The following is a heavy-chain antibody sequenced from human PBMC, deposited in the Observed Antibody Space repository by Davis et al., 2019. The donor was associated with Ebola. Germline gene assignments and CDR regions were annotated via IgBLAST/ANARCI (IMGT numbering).Heavy chain of an antibody. Sequence: AASVKVSCKASGGTFSSYAISWVRQAPGQGLEWMGRIIPILGIANYAQKFQGRVTITAGKSTSTAYMELSSLRSEDTAVYYCARSIAADGMDVWGQGTTVTVSS. CDR1: GGTFSSYA. V-gene: IGHV1-69*04. CDR3: ARSIAADGMDV. J-gene: IGHJ6*02. CDR2: IIPILGIA. D-gene: IGHD6-6*01.